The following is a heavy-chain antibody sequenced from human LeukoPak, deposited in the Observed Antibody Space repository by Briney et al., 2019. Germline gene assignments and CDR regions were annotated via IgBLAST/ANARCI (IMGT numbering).Heavy chain of an antibody. J-gene: IGHJ4*02. CDR2: ISGSGGST. CDR3: ARHRGRPGDY. V-gene: IGHV3-23*01. Sequence: GGSLRLSCAASGFTFRTYSMKWVRQAPGKGLEWVSAISGSGGSTYYADSVKGRFTISRDNSKNTLYLQMNSLRAEDTAVYYCARHRGRPGDYWGQGTLVTVSS. D-gene: IGHD3-16*01. CDR1: GFTFRTYS.